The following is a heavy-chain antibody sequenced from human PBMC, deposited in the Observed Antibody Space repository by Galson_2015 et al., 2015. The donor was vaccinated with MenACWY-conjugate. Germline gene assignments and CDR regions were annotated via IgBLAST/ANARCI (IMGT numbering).Heavy chain of an antibody. CDR3: ARADNTELSDAFDI. CDR1: GFTFSSYS. D-gene: IGHD2/OR15-2a*01. Sequence: SLRLSCAASGFTFSSYSMNWVRQAPGKGLEWVSSISSSSSYIYYADSVKGRFTISRDNAKNSLYLQMNSLRAEDTAVYYCARADNTELSDAFDIWGQGTMVTVSS. CDR2: ISSSSSYI. J-gene: IGHJ3*02. V-gene: IGHV3-21*01.